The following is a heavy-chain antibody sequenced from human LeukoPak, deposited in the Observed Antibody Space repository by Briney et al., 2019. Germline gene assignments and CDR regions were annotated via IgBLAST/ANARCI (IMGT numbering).Heavy chain of an antibody. V-gene: IGHV3-30*02. CDR1: GFTFSSYG. CDR3: AKGPVRITIFGVVNNFDY. CDR2: IRYDGSNK. Sequence: GGSLRLSCAASGFTFSSYGMHWVRQAPGKGLEWVAFIRYDGSNKYYADSVKGRFTISRDNSKNMLYLQMSSLRAEDTAVYYCAKGPVRITIFGVVNNFDYWGQGTLVTVSS. D-gene: IGHD3-3*01. J-gene: IGHJ4*02.